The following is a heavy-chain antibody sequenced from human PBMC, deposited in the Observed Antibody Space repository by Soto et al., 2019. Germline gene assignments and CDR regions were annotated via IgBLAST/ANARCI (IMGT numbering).Heavy chain of an antibody. V-gene: IGHV3-21*01. D-gene: IGHD2-15*01. Sequence: GGSMRLSCAASGFTFSSYSMNWVRQAPGKGLEWVSSISSSSSYIYYADSVKGRFTISRDNAKNSLYLQMNSLRADDTGVYYSVWDVGDTRYCSGGSCSNVNYGMYGWGQGTTVTVSS. CDR3: VWDVGDTRYCSGGSCSNVNYGMYG. CDR2: ISSSSSYI. CDR1: GFTFSSYS. J-gene: IGHJ6*02.